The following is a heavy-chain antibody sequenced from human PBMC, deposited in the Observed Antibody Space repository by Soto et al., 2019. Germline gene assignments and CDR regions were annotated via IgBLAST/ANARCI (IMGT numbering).Heavy chain of an antibody. CDR3: ARAGVRGMDL. CDR2: RNPNSGNT. V-gene: IGHV1-8*01. J-gene: IGHJ6*02. D-gene: IGHD2-8*01. Sequence: QVQLVQSGAEVKKPGASVKVSCKASGYTFTSYDINWVRQATGQGLEWMGWRNPNSGNTGNAQKFQARVTMTRNTSISTAYLALSSLISEDTAVYYCARAGVRGMDLWGQGTTVTVSS. CDR1: GYTFTSYD.